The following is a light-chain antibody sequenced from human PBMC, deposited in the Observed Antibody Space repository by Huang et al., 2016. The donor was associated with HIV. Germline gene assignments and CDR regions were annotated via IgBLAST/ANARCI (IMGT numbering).Light chain of an antibody. CDR3: QQYDDWPRT. J-gene: IGKJ1*01. CDR1: QHIGTD. Sequence: EIMLTQSPITLSVSPGERAVLSCRASQHIGTDLAWYQQRPGQAPRLLLYDSFTRAIGVPSRFSGSGSGADFTLSISGLQSEEFAVYYCQQYDDWPRTFGQGTKLEI. CDR2: DSF. V-gene: IGKV3-15*01.